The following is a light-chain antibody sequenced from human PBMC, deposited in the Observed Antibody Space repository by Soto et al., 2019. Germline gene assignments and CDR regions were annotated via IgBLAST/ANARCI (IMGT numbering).Light chain of an antibody. Sequence: EIVLTQSPGTLSLSPGQRATLSCRASQSVSSNYLAWYQQKPGQAPRLLIHGASSRATAIPDRFSGSGSGTDFTLTISRLEPEDFEMYYCQQYGTSPQTFGHGTKGEIK. J-gene: IGKJ2*01. V-gene: IGKV3-20*01. CDR1: QSVSSNY. CDR3: QQYGTSPQT. CDR2: GAS.